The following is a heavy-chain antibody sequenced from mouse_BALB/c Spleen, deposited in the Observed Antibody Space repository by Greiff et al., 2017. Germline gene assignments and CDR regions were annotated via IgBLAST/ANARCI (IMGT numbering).Heavy chain of an antibody. Sequence: VKLMESGAELAKPGASVKMSCKASGYTFTSYWMHWVKQRPGQGLEWIGYINPSTGYTEYNQKFKDKATLTADKSSSTAYMQLSSLTSEDSAVYYCARLYAMDYWGQGTSVTVSS. V-gene: IGHV1-7*01. J-gene: IGHJ4*01. CDR1: GYTFTSYW. CDR3: ARLYAMDY. CDR2: INPSTGYT.